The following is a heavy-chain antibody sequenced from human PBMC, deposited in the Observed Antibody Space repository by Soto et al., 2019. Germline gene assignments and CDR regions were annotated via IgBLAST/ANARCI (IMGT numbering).Heavy chain of an antibody. V-gene: IGHV3-15*01. CDR2: VRRKSDGGTT. Sequence: EVQLVESGGGLVEPGGSLRLSCAASGITFSNAWMNWVRKAPGKGLEYIGRVRRKSDGGTTEYAAAVEGRFTVSRDDSKNTLYLQMSGLKTEDTAVYYCTTTRPGTNVFDNWGQGTLVTVSS. J-gene: IGHJ3*02. CDR1: GITFSNAW. D-gene: IGHD6-13*01. CDR3: TTTRPGTNVFDN.